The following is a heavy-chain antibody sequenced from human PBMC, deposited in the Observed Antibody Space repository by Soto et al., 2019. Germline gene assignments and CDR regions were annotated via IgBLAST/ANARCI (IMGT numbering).Heavy chain of an antibody. J-gene: IGHJ3*02. Sequence: QVQLVQSWAEVKKPGSSVKVSCKASGGTFSSYTISWVRQAPGQGLEWMGRIIPILGIANYAQKFQGRVTITADKSTSTAYMELSSLRSEDTAVYYCAGGNSSSSKPAAFDIWGQGTMVTVSS. CDR1: GGTFSSYT. V-gene: IGHV1-69*02. CDR3: AGGNSSSSKPAAFDI. CDR2: IIPILGIA. D-gene: IGHD6-13*01.